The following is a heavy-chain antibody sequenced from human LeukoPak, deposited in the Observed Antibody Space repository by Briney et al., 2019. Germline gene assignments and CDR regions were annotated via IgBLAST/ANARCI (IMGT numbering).Heavy chain of an antibody. CDR1: GYTFTSYA. CDR3: ARVGAAMVPLYHFDY. CDR2: INAGNGNT. D-gene: IGHD5-18*01. J-gene: IGHJ4*02. Sequence: ASVKVSCKASGYTFTSYAMHWVRQAPGQRLEWMGWINAGNGNTKYSQKFQGRVTMTRDTSTSTVYMELSSLRSEDTAVYYCARVGAAMVPLYHFDYWGQGTLVTVSS. V-gene: IGHV1-3*01.